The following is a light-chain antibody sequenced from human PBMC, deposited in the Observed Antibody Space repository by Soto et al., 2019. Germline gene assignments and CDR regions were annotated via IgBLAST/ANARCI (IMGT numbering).Light chain of an antibody. CDR2: CAS. CDR3: QQYYSTPYT. V-gene: IGKV4-1*01. J-gene: IGKJ2*01. CDR1: QSVLYSSNNKNY. Sequence: DIVMTQSPDSLAVSLGERATINCKSSQSVLYSSNNKNYLAWYQQKPGQPPKLLIYCASTRESGVPDRFSGSGSGTDFTITISRMQAEDVAVYYCQQYYSTPYTFGQGTKLEIK.